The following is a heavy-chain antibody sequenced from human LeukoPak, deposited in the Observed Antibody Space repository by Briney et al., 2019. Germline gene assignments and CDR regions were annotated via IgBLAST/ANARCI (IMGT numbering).Heavy chain of an antibody. J-gene: IGHJ5*02. CDR1: GGSISSYY. V-gene: IGHV4-59*01. D-gene: IGHD5-18*01. CDR2: IYYSGST. CDR3: ARARSYVFWFDP. Sequence: SETLSLACTVSGGSISSYYWSWIRQPPGKGLEWIGYIYYSGSTNYNPSLKSRVTISVDTSKNQFSLKLSSVTAADTAVYYCARARSYVFWFDPWGQGTLVTVSS.